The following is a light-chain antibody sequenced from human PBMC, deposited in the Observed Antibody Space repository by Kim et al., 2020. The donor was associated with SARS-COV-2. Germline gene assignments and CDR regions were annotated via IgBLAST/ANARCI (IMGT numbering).Light chain of an antibody. Sequence: ASVGDRVTITCRASQRISSWLAWYQQKPGKAPKLLIYKASSLESGVPSRFSGSGSGTEFTLTISSLQPDDFATYYCQQYNSYPITFGQGTRLEIK. CDR3: QQYNSYPIT. V-gene: IGKV1-5*03. CDR1: QRISSW. CDR2: KAS. J-gene: IGKJ5*01.